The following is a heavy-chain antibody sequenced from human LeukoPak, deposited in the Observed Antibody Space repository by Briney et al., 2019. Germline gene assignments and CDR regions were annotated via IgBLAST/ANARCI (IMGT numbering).Heavy chain of an antibody. CDR2: IYYSGST. D-gene: IGHD3-9*01. CDR3: ARVLTYDILTGSSYYGMDV. J-gene: IGHJ6*02. Sequence: SETLSLTCTVSGGSISSGDYYWSWIRQPPGKGLEWIGYIYYSGSTYYNPSLKSRVTISVDMSKNQFSLKLSSVTAADTAVYYCARVLTYDILTGSSYYGMDVWGQGTTVTVSS. V-gene: IGHV4-30-4*01. CDR1: GGSISSGDYY.